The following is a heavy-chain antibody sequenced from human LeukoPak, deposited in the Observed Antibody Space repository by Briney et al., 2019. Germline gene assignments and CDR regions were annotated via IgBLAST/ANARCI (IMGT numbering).Heavy chain of an antibody. CDR1: GGSISSTSYY. J-gene: IGHJ5*02. D-gene: IGHD1-7*01. CDR2: LYYSGST. Sequence: PSETLSLTCTVSGGSISSTSYYWSWIRQPPGKRLEWIGFLYYSGSTNYNPSLKSRVTISVDTSKNQFSLKLSSVTAADTAVYYCARHRGLELRENWFDPWGQGTLVTVSS. CDR3: ARHRGLELRENWFDP. V-gene: IGHV4-61*05.